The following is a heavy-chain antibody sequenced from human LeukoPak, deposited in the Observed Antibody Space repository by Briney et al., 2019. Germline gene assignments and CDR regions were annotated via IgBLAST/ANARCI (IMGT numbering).Heavy chain of an antibody. V-gene: IGHV3-30*02. CDR1: GFTFSSYG. CDR3: AKGGGYEAQYYYYLDV. D-gene: IGHD5-12*01. Sequence: GGSLRLSCAASGFTFSSYGMHWVRQAPGKGLEWVAFIRFDGSNKYYADSVKGRFTISRDNSKNTLYLQMKSLRAEDTAVYYCAKGGGYEAQYYYYLDVWGKGTTVTISS. CDR2: IRFDGSNK. J-gene: IGHJ6*03.